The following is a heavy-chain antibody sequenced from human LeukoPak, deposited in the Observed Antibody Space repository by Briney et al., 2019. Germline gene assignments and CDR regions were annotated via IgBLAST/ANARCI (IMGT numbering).Heavy chain of an antibody. J-gene: IGHJ4*02. D-gene: IGHD2-2*01. CDR3: ARLGAHIPAPPDY. CDR2: IYTSGST. Sequence: SQTLSLTCTVSGGSISSGSYYWIWIRQPAGKGLEWIGRIYTSGSTNYNPSLTSRVTISVDTSKNQFSLKLSSVTAADTAIYFCARLGAHIPAPPDYWGQGPLVSVSS. V-gene: IGHV4-61*02. CDR1: GGSISSGSYY.